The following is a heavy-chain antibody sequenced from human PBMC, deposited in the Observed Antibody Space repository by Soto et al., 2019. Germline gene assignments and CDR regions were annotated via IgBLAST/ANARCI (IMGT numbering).Heavy chain of an antibody. Sequence: QVQLQESGPGLVKPSQTLSLTCTVSVASISSGGYYWSWIRQHPGEGLEWIGYIYYSGSTSYNPSLKSRFTSSVDTPKNQFSLKRSSVTDADTAVYYCARESKYDTSGYPPWFAPWGQGTLVTVSS. J-gene: IGHJ5*02. D-gene: IGHD3-22*01. V-gene: IGHV4-31*03. CDR1: VASISSGGYY. CDR2: IYYSGST. CDR3: ARESKYDTSGYPPWFAP.